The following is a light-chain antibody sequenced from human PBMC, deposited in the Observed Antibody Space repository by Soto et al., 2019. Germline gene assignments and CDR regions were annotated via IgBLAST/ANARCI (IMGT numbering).Light chain of an antibody. J-gene: IGKJ4*01. CDR1: QSVSSY. Sequence: EIVLTQSPATLSLSPGERAILSCRASQSVSSYLAWYQQKPGQAPKLLIYDASSRATGIPDRFSGGGSGTDFILTISRLEPEDFAVYYCQQFSSYPLNCGGGNKGDIK. V-gene: IGKV3-20*01. CDR3: QQFSSYPLN. CDR2: DAS.